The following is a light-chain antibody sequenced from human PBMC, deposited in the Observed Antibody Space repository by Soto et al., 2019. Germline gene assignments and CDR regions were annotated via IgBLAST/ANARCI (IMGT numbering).Light chain of an antibody. Sequence: QSELTQPASVSGSPGQSITISCTGTSSYVGGYNYVSWYQQHPGKVPKLMIYDVSNRPSGVSNRFSGSKSGNTASLTISGLQGEDEADYYCSSYTSSSTYVFGTGTKVTVL. V-gene: IGLV2-14*01. CDR3: SSYTSSSTYV. CDR2: DVS. CDR1: SSYVGGYNY. J-gene: IGLJ1*01.